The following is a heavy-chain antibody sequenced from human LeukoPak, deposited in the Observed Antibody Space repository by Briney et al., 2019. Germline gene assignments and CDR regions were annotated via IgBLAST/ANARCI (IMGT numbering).Heavy chain of an antibody. CDR1: GFTFENFA. V-gene: IGHV3-43*02. CDR3: TRNLDRRSGYFSSHVFDI. D-gene: IGHD3-22*01. Sequence: PGGSLRLSCVVSGFTFENFAMHWVRQGPGKGLEWVSHISGDSGRIHYSNSVKGRFTISRDNGKNSLYLQMNSLRTEDTALYYCTRNLDRRSGYFSSHVFDIWGQGTIVTVSS. CDR2: ISGDSGRI. J-gene: IGHJ3*02.